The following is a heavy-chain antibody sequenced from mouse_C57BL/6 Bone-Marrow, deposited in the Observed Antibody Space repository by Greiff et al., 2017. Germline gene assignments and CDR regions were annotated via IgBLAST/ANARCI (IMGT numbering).Heavy chain of an antibody. CDR2: IYPGDGDT. CDR3: ARDIITTVVAPPY. D-gene: IGHD1-1*01. CDR1: GYAFSSSW. V-gene: IGHV1-82*01. J-gene: IGHJ3*01. Sequence: QVQLQQSGPELVKPGASVKISCKASGYAFSSSWMNWVKQRPGKGLEWIGRIYPGDGDTNYNGKFKGKATLTADKSSSTAYMQLSSLTSEDSAVYFCARDIITTVVAPPYWGQGTLVTVSA.